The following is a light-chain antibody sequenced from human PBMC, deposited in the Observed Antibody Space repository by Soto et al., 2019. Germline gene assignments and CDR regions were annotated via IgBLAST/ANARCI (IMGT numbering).Light chain of an antibody. CDR1: NIGSKS. J-gene: IGLJ2*01. V-gene: IGLV3-21*04. CDR2: YDS. Sequence: SYELTQPPSVSVAPGKTARITCGGNNIGSKSGHWYQQKPGQAPVLVISYDSDRPSGIPERFSGSNSGSTATLTISRVEAGDEADYYCQVWDSSSDHVVFGGGTKLTVL. CDR3: QVWDSSSDHVV.